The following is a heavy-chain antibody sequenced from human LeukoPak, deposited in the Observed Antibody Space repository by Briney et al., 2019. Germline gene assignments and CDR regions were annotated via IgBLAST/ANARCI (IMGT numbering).Heavy chain of an antibody. J-gene: IGHJ4*02. D-gene: IGHD5-18*01. Sequence: ASVKVSCKASGYTFTGYYMHWVRQAPGQGPEWMGWINPNSGGTNYAQKFQGRVTMTRDTSISTAYMELSRLRSDDTAVYYCAREGSYGYEVDYWGQGTLVTVSS. CDR2: INPNSGGT. V-gene: IGHV1-2*02. CDR1: GYTFTGYY. CDR3: AREGSYGYEVDY.